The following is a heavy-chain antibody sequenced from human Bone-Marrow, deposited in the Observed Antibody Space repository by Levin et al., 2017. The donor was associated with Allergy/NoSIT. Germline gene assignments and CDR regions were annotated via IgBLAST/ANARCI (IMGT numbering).Heavy chain of an antibody. CDR1: GPTFAFYA. J-gene: IGHJ4*02. D-gene: IGHD2-8*02. CDR2: ITGRDATT. V-gene: IGHV3-23*01. CDR3: ARRPCTAGSCYSDF. Sequence: PGGSLRLSCAYSGPTFAFYAMNWVRQSPGGGLEWVSTITGRDATTSYAESVTGRFTVSRDNSKNTVFLQINNVRTEDTATYYCARRPCTAGSCYSDFWGQGALVTVSS.